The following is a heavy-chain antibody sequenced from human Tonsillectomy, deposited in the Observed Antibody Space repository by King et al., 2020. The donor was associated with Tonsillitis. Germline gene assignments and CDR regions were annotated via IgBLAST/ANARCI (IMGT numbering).Heavy chain of an antibody. CDR3: AKGDCSGGSCYFDD. J-gene: IGHJ4*02. Sequence: VQLVESGGGVVQPGGSLRLSCAASGFTFSRFGMHWIRQAPGKGLEWVAFIRYDGSNKYYADSVKGRFTISRDNSKNTLYLQMNSLRAEDTAVYYCAKGDCSGGSCYFDDWGPGTLVTVSS. D-gene: IGHD2-15*01. CDR2: IRYDGSNK. CDR1: GFTFSRFG. V-gene: IGHV3-30*02.